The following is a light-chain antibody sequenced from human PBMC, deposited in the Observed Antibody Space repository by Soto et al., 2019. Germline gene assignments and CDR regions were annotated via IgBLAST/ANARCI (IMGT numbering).Light chain of an antibody. CDR2: DAS. CDR3: QQYNSCPLT. CDR1: QSISFW. J-gene: IGKJ4*01. V-gene: IGKV1-5*01. Sequence: DIQMTQSPSTLSASVGDRVTITCRASQSISFWLAWYQQKPGSAPNLLIYDASTIGGGVPSRFSVSGSGTEFTLTISNLQPDDFASYYCQQYNSCPLTFGGGTRVEIK.